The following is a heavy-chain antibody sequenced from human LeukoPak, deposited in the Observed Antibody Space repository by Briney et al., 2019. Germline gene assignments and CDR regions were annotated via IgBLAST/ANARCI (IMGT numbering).Heavy chain of an antibody. Sequence: GGSLRLSCAASGFTFSSYSMNWVRQAPGKGLEWVSSINSSSGYIYYADSVKGRFTISRDNAKNSLYLQMNSLRVEDTAVYYCARGVDYYGSGSGNWFDPWGQGTLVTVSS. J-gene: IGHJ5*02. CDR2: INSSSGYI. V-gene: IGHV3-21*01. D-gene: IGHD3-10*01. CDR3: ARGVDYYGSGSGNWFDP. CDR1: GFTFSSYS.